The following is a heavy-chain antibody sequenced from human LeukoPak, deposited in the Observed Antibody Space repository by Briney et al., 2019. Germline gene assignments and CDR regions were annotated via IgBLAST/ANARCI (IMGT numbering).Heavy chain of an antibody. CDR1: GFTVSSSY. CDR2: IYSGGGT. J-gene: IGHJ4*02. Sequence: GGSLRLSCAASGFTVSSSYMNWVRQAPGKGLEWVSLIYSGGGTYYTDSVKGRFTISRDNSKNTLYLQMNSLRAENTAVYYCARNYYDSSAYYYFDYWGQGTLVTVSS. CDR3: ARNYYDSSAYYYFDY. D-gene: IGHD3-22*01. V-gene: IGHV3-66*01.